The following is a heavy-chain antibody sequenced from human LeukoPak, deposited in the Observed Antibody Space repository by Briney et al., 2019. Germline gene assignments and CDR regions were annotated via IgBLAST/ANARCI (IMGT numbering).Heavy chain of an antibody. CDR2: TYYRSKWYN. Sequence: SQTLSITCAISGDSVSSNSAAWNWIRQSPSRGLEWLGRTYYRSKWYNDYAVSVKSRITINPDTSKNQFSLQLNSVTPEDTAVYYCARGGITMVRGNIDYWGQGTLVTVSS. D-gene: IGHD3-10*01. CDR3: ARGGITMVRGNIDY. CDR1: GDSVSSNSAA. J-gene: IGHJ4*02. V-gene: IGHV6-1*01.